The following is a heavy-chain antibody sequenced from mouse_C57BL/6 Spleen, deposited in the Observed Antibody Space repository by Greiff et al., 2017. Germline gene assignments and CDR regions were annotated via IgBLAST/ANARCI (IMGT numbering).Heavy chain of an antibody. J-gene: IGHJ4*01. V-gene: IGHV1-7*01. CDR3: ARGDYDLNYAMDY. D-gene: IGHD2-13*01. CDR2: INPSSGYT. CDR1: GYTFTSYW. Sequence: QLQQSGAELAKPGASVKLSCKASGYTFTSYWMHWVKQRPGQGLDWIGYINPSSGYTKYNQKFKDKATLTGDKSSSTADMQLSSLTYEDSAVYDCARGDYDLNYAMDYWGQGTSVTVSS.